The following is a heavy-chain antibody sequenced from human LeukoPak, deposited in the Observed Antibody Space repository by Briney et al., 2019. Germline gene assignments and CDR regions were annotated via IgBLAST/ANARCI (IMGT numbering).Heavy chain of an antibody. CDR1: GGSISSYY. Sequence: SETLSLTCTVSGGSISSYYWSWVRQPPGKGQEWIGYIYYSGRTNYNPSLKSRVTISVETSKKQFSLKLSSVTAADTAVYYCARGITMVRGVIYFDYWGQGTLVTVSS. CDR2: IYYSGRT. D-gene: IGHD3-10*01. CDR3: ARGITMVRGVIYFDY. J-gene: IGHJ4*02. V-gene: IGHV4-59*01.